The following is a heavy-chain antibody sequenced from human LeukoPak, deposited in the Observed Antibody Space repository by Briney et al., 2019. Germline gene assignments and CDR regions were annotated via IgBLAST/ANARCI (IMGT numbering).Heavy chain of an antibody. Sequence: PSDTLSLTCAVSGYSISSSNWWGWIRQPPGKVLEWIGYIYYSGSTYYNPSLRSRVTMSVDTSKTQFSLKLSSVTAVDTAMYYCARKDDGHRPLDVWGKGTTVTVSS. D-gene: IGHD4/OR15-4a*01. CDR2: IYYSGST. CDR1: GYSISSSNW. CDR3: ARKDDGHRPLDV. J-gene: IGHJ6*04. V-gene: IGHV4-28*01.